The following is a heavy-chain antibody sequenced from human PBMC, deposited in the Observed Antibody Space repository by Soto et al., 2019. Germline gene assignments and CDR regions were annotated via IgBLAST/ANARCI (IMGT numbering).Heavy chain of an antibody. CDR1: GFTFSSYW. CDR2: IKQDGSEK. Sequence: GGSLRLSCAASGFTFSSYWMSWVRQAPGKGLEWVANIKQDGSEKYYVDSVKGRFTISRDNAKNSLYLQMNSLRAEDTAVYYCARVGITIFGVVINYYYGMDVWGQGTTVTVSS. J-gene: IGHJ6*02. V-gene: IGHV3-7*05. CDR3: ARVGITIFGVVINYYYGMDV. D-gene: IGHD3-3*01.